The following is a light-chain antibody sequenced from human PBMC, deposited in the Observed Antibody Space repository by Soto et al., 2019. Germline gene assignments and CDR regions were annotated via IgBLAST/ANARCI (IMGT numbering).Light chain of an antibody. CDR1: QSISSN. Sequence: EIRMSQSPYTLSVSTGERATLSCRASQSISSNLAWYLQKVGQAPRLLIYGASTRAPGISARFSGSGPGTEFTLTISSLQSEDFAIYYCQQYNNWSWTFGQGTKVAIK. J-gene: IGKJ1*01. CDR2: GAS. CDR3: QQYNNWSWT. V-gene: IGKV3-15*01.